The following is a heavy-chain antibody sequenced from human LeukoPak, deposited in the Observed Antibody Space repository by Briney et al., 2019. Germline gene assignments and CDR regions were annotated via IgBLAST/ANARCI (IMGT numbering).Heavy chain of an antibody. V-gene: IGHV3-30-3*01. J-gene: IGHJ4*02. CDR1: GLTFSSYA. CDR2: ISYDGSNK. D-gene: IGHD3-16*01. Sequence: SGGSLRLSCAASGLTFSSYAMHWVRQAPGKGLEWVAVISYDGSNKYYADSVKGRFTISRDNSKNTLYLQMNSLRAEDTAVYYCAREDYDYVWGSFDYWGQGTLVTVSS. CDR3: AREDYDYVWGSFDY.